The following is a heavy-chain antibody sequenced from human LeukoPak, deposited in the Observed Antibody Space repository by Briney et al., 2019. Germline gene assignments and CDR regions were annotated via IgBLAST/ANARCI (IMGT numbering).Heavy chain of an antibody. CDR3: AKDGGLWVSAHWGDS. CDR2: ISYDGSDK. Sequence: GGSLRLSCAASGFTFSRHGVHWVRQAPGKGLEWVAVISYDGSDKYYADSVKGRFTISRDNSKNTLFLQMNSLRAEDTAVYYCAKDGGLWVSAHWGDSWGRGTLVTVSS. D-gene: IGHD7-27*01. CDR1: GFTFSRHG. V-gene: IGHV3-30*18. J-gene: IGHJ4*02.